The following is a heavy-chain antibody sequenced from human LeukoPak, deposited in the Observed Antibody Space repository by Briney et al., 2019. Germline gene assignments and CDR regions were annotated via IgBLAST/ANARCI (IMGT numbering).Heavy chain of an antibody. D-gene: IGHD2/OR15-2a*01. J-gene: IGHJ4*02. CDR1: GFSFDSYA. Sequence: GGSLRLSCAASGFSFDSYAMSWVRQAPGKGLEWVAIIVRSGSTTYYADSVKGRFTISRDSSKNTLYLQMSSLRVDDTAIYYCAKDAQSIGSYFDSWGQGSLVIVSS. CDR3: AKDAQSIGSYFDS. V-gene: IGHV3-23*01. CDR2: IVRSGSTT.